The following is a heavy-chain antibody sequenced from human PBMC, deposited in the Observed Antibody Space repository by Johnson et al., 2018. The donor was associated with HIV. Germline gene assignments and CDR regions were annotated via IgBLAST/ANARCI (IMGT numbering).Heavy chain of an antibody. CDR2: ISYDGSNK. Sequence: VHLVESGGGVVQPGRSLRLSCAASGFTFSDYGMHWVRQAPGKGLEWVTHISYDGSNKYYADSVKGRFTISRDNSKNTLYLQMNSLRAEDTAVYYCARASDAFDIWGQGTMVTVSS. CDR1: GFTFSDYG. CDR3: ARASDAFDI. J-gene: IGHJ3*02. V-gene: IGHV3-30*03.